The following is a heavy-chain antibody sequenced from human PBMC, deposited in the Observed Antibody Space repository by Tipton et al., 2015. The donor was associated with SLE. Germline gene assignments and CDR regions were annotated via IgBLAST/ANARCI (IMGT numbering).Heavy chain of an antibody. Sequence: LRLSCTVSGGSISYYWSWIRQPPGKGLEWIGYIYYSGSTNYNPTLKSRVTISVNTSKNQFSLKLSSVTAADTAVYYCARGGQWQALFQHWGQGTLVTVSS. CDR3: ARGGQWQALFQH. CDR2: IYYSGST. J-gene: IGHJ1*01. D-gene: IGHD6-19*01. V-gene: IGHV4-59*01. CDR1: GGSISYY.